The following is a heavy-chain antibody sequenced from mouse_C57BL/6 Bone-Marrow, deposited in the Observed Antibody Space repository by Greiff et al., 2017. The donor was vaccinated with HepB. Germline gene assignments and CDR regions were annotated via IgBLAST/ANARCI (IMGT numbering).Heavy chain of an antibody. V-gene: IGHV14-4*01. CDR1: GFNIKDDY. Sequence: EVQLKESGAELVRPGASVKLSCTASGFNIKDDYMHWVKQRPEQGLEWIGWIDPENGDTEYASKFQGKATITADTSSNTAYLQLSSLTSEDTAVYYCTTCWVTTVVEDYWGQGTSVTVSS. CDR2: IDPENGDT. CDR3: TTCWVTTVVEDY. J-gene: IGHJ4*01. D-gene: IGHD1-1*01.